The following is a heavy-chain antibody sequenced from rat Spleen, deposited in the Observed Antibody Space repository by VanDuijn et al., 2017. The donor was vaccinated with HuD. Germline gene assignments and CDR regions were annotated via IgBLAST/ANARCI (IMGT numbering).Heavy chain of an antibody. CDR2: ISPSGGST. D-gene: IGHD1-9*01. Sequence: EVQLVESGGGLVQPGRSLKLSCAASGFTFSNYGMHWIRQAPTKGLEWVASISPSGGSTYYRDSVKGRFTISRDNAKSTLYLQMDSLRSEDTATYYCVRRHYGYTDYFDYWGQGVMVTVSS. J-gene: IGHJ2*01. CDR3: VRRHYGYTDYFDY. CDR1: GFTFSNYG. V-gene: IGHV5-19*01.